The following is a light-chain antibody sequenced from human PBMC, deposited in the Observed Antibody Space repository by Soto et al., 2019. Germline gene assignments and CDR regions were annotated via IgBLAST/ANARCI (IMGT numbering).Light chain of an antibody. Sequence: DIQMTQSPSSVSASVGDSVTITCRANQVINNLLAWYQQKPGKAHKLLIYSTSNVQSGAPSRFSGGRSGTDFTLTISSLQTEDFATYYCQQANNFPWTFGQGTRVDIK. CDR3: QQANNFPWT. CDR2: STS. V-gene: IGKV1-12*01. CDR1: QVINNL. J-gene: IGKJ1*01.